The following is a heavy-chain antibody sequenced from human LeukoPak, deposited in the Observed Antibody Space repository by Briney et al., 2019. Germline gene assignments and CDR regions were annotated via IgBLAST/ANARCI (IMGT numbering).Heavy chain of an antibody. D-gene: IGHD6-6*01. CDR3: ARSSSSGFDY. Sequence: ASVKVSCKASGYTFTSYYMHWVRQAPGQGLECMGKINPSGGSTSYAQKFQGRVTMTRDTSTSTVYMELSSLRSEDTAVYYCARSSSSGFDYWGQGTLVTVSS. CDR2: INPSGGST. V-gene: IGHV1-46*01. J-gene: IGHJ4*02. CDR1: GYTFTSYY.